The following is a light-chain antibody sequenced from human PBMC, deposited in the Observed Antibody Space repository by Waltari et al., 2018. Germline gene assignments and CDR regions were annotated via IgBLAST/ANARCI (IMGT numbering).Light chain of an antibody. CDR1: QRVSSN. CDR2: GAS. Sequence: EIVMTQSPATLSVSPGERATLSFRASQRVSSNLAWYQQKPGQAPRLLIYGASTRASGIPAMFSGSGSGTEFTLTISSLQSEDFAVYYCQQYNNWPPWTFGQGTKVEIK. J-gene: IGKJ1*01. CDR3: QQYNNWPPWT. V-gene: IGKV3-15*01.